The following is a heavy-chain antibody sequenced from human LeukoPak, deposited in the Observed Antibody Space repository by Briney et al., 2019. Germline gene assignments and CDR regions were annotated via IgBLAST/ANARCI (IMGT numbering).Heavy chain of an antibody. V-gene: IGHV4-34*01. CDR3: ARMYYYNSSGPYYYYYGMDV. J-gene: IGHJ6*02. CDR2: INHSGST. D-gene: IGHD3-22*01. Sequence: SETLSLTCAVYGGSFSGYYWSWIRQPPRKGLEWIGEINHSGSTNYNPSLKSRVTISVDTSKNQFSLKLSSVTAADTAVYYCARMYYYNSSGPYYYYYGMDVWGQGTTVTVSS. CDR1: GGSFSGYY.